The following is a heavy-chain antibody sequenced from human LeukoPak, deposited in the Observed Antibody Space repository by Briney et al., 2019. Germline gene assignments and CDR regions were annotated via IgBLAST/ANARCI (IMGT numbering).Heavy chain of an antibody. J-gene: IGHJ1*01. Sequence: GGSLRLSCVASGLTFSSYSMNWVRQAPGKGLEGVSYISSSSSTIYYADSVKGRFTISRDNAKNSLYLQMNSLRAEDTAMYYCARDYYDSSGYYVQAEYFQNWGQGTLVTVSS. CDR2: ISSSSSTI. CDR3: ARDYYDSSGYYVQAEYFQN. V-gene: IGHV3-48*04. D-gene: IGHD3-22*01. CDR1: GLTFSSYS.